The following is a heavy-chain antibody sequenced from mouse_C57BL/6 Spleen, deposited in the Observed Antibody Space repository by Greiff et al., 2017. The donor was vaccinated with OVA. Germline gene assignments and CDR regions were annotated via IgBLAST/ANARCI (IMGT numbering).Heavy chain of an antibody. Sequence: EVQLQQSGPELVKPGASVKISCKASGYTFTDYYMNWVKQSHGKSLEWIGDINPNNGGTSYNQKFKGKATLTVDKSSSTAYMELRSLTSEDSAVYYCASRYLRVYAMDYWGQGTSVTVSS. V-gene: IGHV1-26*01. J-gene: IGHJ4*01. CDR2: INPNNGGT. CDR1: GYTFTDYY. CDR3: ASRYLRVYAMDY. D-gene: IGHD5-5*01.